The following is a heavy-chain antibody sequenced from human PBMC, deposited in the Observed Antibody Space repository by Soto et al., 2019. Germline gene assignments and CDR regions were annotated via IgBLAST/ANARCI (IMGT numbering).Heavy chain of an antibody. CDR2: IYYNGAT. CDR1: GGSVSSGSYY. CDR3: ARNDAACDI. V-gene: IGHV4-61*01. Sequence: QVQLQESGPGLVKPSENLSLTCTVSGGSVSSGSYYWTWIRQSPGKGLEWVGYIYYNGATSYNPSLKSRVTISRDTSKNQFSLKLTSVTAADTAVYYCARNDAACDIWVQGTMVSVSS. J-gene: IGHJ3*02.